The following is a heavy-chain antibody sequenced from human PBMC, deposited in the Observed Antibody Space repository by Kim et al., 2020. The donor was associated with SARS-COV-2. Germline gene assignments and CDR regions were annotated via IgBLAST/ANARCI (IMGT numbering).Heavy chain of an antibody. CDR2: ISSSSSYI. J-gene: IGHJ6*02. V-gene: IGHV3-21*01. D-gene: IGHD2-21*02. CDR3: ARDRVVTAILYYYYYGMDV. CDR1: GFTFSSYS. Sequence: GGSLRLSCAASGFTFSSYSMNWVRQAPGKGLEWVSSISSSSSYIYYADSVKGRFTISRDNAKNSLYLQMNSLRAEDTAVYYCARDRVVTAILYYYYYGMDVWGQGATGTVS.